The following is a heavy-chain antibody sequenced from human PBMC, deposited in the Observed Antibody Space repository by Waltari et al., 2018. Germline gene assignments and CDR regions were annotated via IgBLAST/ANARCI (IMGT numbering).Heavy chain of an antibody. D-gene: IGHD3-9*01. CDR1: SGSLTGYH. J-gene: IGHJ6*03. Sequence: QVHLQQWGAGLLKPSETLSLTCGVYSGSLTGYHWNWIRQAPGKGLEWSGDFNHIGNTNYNPSVDILVTISADTSKNQCSLHLTSVTAADTAVYYCARGHPFTIVSPRYYYYYYMDVWDKGTAVTVSS. V-gene: IGHV4-34*01. CDR2: FNHIGNT. CDR3: ARGHPFTIVSPRYYYYYYMDV.